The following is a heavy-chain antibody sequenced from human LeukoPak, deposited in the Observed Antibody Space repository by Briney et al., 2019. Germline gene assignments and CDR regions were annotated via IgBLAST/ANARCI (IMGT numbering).Heavy chain of an antibody. CDR1: GFTFSSYA. CDR2: ISGSGGST. J-gene: IGHJ4*02. Sequence: PGGSLRLSCAASGFTFSSYAMSWVRQAPGKGLEWVSAISGSGGSTYYADSVKGRFTISRDNSKNTLYLQMNSPRAEDTAVYYCANTRPGIAVAGIFDYWGQGTLVTVSS. D-gene: IGHD6-19*01. V-gene: IGHV3-23*01. CDR3: ANTRPGIAVAGIFDY.